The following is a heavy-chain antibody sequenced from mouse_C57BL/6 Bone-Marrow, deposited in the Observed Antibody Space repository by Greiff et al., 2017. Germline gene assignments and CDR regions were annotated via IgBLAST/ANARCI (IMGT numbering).Heavy chain of an antibody. D-gene: IGHD2-3*01. Sequence: VMLVESGPGLVQPSQSLSITCTVSGFSLTSYGVHWVRQSPGKGLEWLGVIWSGGSTDYNAAFISRLSISKDNSKSQVFFKMNSLQADDTAIYYWARKGGLLRLGYFDVWGTGTTVTVSS. CDR1: GFSLTSYG. J-gene: IGHJ1*03. V-gene: IGHV2-2*01. CDR3: ARKGGLLRLGYFDV. CDR2: IWSGGST.